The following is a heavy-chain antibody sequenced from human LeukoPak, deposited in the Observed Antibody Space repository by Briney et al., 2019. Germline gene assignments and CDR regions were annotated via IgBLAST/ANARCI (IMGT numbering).Heavy chain of an antibody. V-gene: IGHV1-46*01. Sequence: WAPVKVSCKTSGYTFTSYYIHWVRQAPGQGLEWMGIINPSGGSTSYAQKFQGRVTMTRDTSTSTVYMYLSSLRSEDTAVYYCARDSLYGVVDYWGQGTLVTVSS. J-gene: IGHJ4*02. CDR2: INPSGGST. CDR1: GYTFTSYY. CDR3: ARDSLYGVVDY. D-gene: IGHD4-17*01.